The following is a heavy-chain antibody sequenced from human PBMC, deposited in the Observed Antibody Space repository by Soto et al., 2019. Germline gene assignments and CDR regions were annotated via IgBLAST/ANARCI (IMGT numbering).Heavy chain of an antibody. V-gene: IGHV1-69*01. D-gene: IGHD2-21*01. CDR3: AREPGDSHAFDI. Sequence: QVQLVQSGDEVKKPGSSVKVYCKASGGTFSSYAISWVRQAAGQGLEWMGGIIAIFGTANYAPKFQGRVTIPADESTSTAYMELSSLRSEDTAVYYCAREPGDSHAFDIWGQGTMVTVSS. CDR1: GGTFSSYA. CDR2: IIAIFGTA. J-gene: IGHJ3*02.